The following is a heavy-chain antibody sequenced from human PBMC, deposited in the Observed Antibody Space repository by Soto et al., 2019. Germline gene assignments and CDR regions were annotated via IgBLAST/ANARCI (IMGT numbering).Heavy chain of an antibody. CDR2: ISPYGGNT. J-gene: IGHJ6*02. CDR1: GYIFVNYG. V-gene: IGHV1-18*01. CDR3: AIVYNYVTPTPQDF. Sequence: QVQLVQSGDEVRKPGSSVKVSCKASGYIFVNYGIAWVRQAPGQGLEWMGWISPYGGNTHYACKVQGRLTMTTDTSTSTAYKDLGSLTSDDTAVYYCAIVYNYVTPTPQDFWRQGTTVTVSS. D-gene: IGHD3-16*01.